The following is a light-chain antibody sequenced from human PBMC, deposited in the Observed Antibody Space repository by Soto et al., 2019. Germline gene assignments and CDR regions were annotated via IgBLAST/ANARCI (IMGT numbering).Light chain of an antibody. CDR2: DAS. CDR1: QSLNSY. J-gene: IGKJ4*01. CDR3: QQRRDWPLT. Sequence: EIVLTQSPATLSLSPGERATLSCRASQSLNSYLAWFQQKPGQAHRLLIYDASNRATGIPARFSGSGSGTDFSRTISSLEPADFAVYYCQQRRDWPLTFGGGTKVEIK. V-gene: IGKV3-11*01.